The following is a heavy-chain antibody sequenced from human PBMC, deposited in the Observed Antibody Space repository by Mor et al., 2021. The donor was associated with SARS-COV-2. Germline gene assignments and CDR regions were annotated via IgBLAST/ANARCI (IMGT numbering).Heavy chain of an antibody. Sequence: MISVDTSKNQFSLKLSSVTAADTAVYYCARLLIVATLYYFDYWGQGTLVTVSS. CDR3: ARLLIVATLYYFDY. J-gene: IGHJ4*02. D-gene: IGHD5-12*01. V-gene: IGHV4-39*01.